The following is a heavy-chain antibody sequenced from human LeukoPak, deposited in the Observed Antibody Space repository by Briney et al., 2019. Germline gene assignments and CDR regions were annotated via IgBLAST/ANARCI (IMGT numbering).Heavy chain of an antibody. CDR2: INPSGGST. V-gene: IGHV1-46*01. Sequence: ASVKVSCKASGYTFTSYYMHWVRQAPGQGLEWMGIINPSGGSTSYAQKFQGRVTMTRDTSTSTVYMELSSLRSEDTAVYYCASGVVGATPSPDFDYWGQGTPVTVSS. CDR3: ASGVVGATPSPDFDY. J-gene: IGHJ4*02. CDR1: GYTFTSYY. D-gene: IGHD1-26*01.